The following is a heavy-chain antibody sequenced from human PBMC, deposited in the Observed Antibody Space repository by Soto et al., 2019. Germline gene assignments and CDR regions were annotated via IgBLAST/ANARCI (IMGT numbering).Heavy chain of an antibody. D-gene: IGHD2-15*01. J-gene: IGHJ4*02. CDR2: INAGNGNT. V-gene: IGHV1-3*01. CDR3: ARPNCSGGSCYLAYFDY. Sequence: ASVKVSCKASGYIFTSYAMHWVRQAPGQRLEWMGRINAGNGNTKYSQKFQGRVTITRDTSASTAYMGLSSLRSEDTAVYYCARPNCSGGSCYLAYFDYWGQGTLVTVSS. CDR1: GYIFTSYA.